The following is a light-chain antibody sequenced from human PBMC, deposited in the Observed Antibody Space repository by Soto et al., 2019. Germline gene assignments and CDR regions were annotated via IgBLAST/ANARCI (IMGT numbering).Light chain of an antibody. CDR1: QNIRNY. Sequence: DIQMTHSPSSRSASVVDRVAITCLASQNIRNYLNWYQQKPGKAPKVLIYGAASLQSGVPSRFSGSGSGTNFTLTINSLQPEDYATYYCQQSYNIQALTFGGGTKVDIK. J-gene: IGKJ4*01. CDR2: GAA. CDR3: QQSYNIQALT. V-gene: IGKV1-39*01.